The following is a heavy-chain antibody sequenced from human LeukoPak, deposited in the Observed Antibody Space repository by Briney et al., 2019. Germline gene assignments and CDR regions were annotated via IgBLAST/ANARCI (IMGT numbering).Heavy chain of an antibody. D-gene: IGHD3-10*01. J-gene: IGHJ3*02. CDR1: GYTFTGYY. Sequence: ASVKVSCKASGYTFTGYYMHWVRQAPGQGLEWMGWINPNSGGTNYAQKFQGRVTTTRDTSISTAYMELSRLRSDDTAVYYCARARLGGDAFDIWGQGTMVTVSS. CDR2: INPNSGGT. V-gene: IGHV1-2*02. CDR3: ARARLGGDAFDI.